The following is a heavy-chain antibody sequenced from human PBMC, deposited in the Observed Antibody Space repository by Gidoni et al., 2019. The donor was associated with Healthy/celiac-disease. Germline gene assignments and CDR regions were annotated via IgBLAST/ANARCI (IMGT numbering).Heavy chain of an antibody. CDR2: ISYGGSNK. D-gene: IGHD3-16*01. V-gene: IGHV3-30*18. CDR1: GCTFSSYG. Sequence: QVQLVESGGGVVQPGRSRRLSCAASGCTFSSYGMHWVRQAPGQGLEWVAVISYGGSNKYYADSVKGRFTISRDNSKNTLYLQMNSLRAEDTAVYYCAKDFRGGGLGNAFDIWGQGTMVTVSS. J-gene: IGHJ3*02. CDR3: AKDFRGGGLGNAFDI.